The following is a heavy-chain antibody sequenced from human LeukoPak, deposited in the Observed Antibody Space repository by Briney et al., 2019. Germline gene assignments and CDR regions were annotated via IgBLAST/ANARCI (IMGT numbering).Heavy chain of an antibody. CDR2: ISWNSGSI. D-gene: IGHD3-22*01. CDR3: AKDNRGDSSGYYFDY. Sequence: GGSLRLSCAASGFTFDDYAMHWVRQAPGKGLEWVSGISWNSGSIGYADSVKGRFTISRDNAKNSLYLQMNSLRAEDTALYYCAKDNRGDSSGYYFDYWGQGTLVTVSS. V-gene: IGHV3-9*01. CDR1: GFTFDDYA. J-gene: IGHJ4*02.